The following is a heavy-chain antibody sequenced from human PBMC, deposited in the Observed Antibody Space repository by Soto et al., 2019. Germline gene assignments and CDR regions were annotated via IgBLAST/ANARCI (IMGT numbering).Heavy chain of an antibody. J-gene: IGHJ5*02. D-gene: IGHD6-13*01. CDR2: ISAYNGNT. V-gene: IGHV1-18*04. CDR3: ARDEEQLARGWFDP. CDR1: GYTFTSYG. Sequence: ASVKVSCKASGYTFTSYGISWVRQAPGQGLEWMGWISAYNGNTNYAQKLQGRVTMTTDTSTSTAYMELRSLRSDDTAVYYCARDEEQLARGWFDPWGQGTLVTVSS.